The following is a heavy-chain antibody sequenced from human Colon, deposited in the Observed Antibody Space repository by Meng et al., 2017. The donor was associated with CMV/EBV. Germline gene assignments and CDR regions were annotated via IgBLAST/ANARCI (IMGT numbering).Heavy chain of an antibody. J-gene: IGHJ6*02. CDR1: GYSISSGYY. CDR2: IYHSGST. Sequence: SETLSLTCTVSGYSISSGYYWGWIRQPPGKGLEWIGSIYHSGSTYYNPSLKSRVTISVDTSNNQFSLNLNSVTAADTAVYYCASAPLEPHYYYGLDVWGQGTTVTVSS. V-gene: IGHV4-38-2*02. D-gene: IGHD1-1*01. CDR3: ASAPLEPHYYYGLDV.